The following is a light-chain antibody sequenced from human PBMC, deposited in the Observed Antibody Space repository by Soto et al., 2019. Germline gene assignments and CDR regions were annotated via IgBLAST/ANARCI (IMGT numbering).Light chain of an antibody. CDR3: QQYETYSVT. Sequence: DIQMTQSPSTLSASVGARVPVTCRASQSISSWLAWYQQKPGKAPTLLIYKASTLQSGVPSRFSGSGSGTEFTLTISSLEPEDFATYYCQQYETYSVTFGQGTKVDIK. V-gene: IGKV1-5*03. J-gene: IGKJ1*01. CDR1: QSISSW. CDR2: KAS.